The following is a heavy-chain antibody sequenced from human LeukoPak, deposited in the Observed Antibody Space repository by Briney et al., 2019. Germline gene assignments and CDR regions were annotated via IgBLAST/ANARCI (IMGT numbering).Heavy chain of an antibody. CDR3: AREDILTGYDAFDI. J-gene: IGHJ3*02. V-gene: IGHV3-48*03. D-gene: IGHD3-9*01. CDR2: ISSSGSTI. CDR1: GFTFSSYE. Sequence: GGSLRLSFAPSGFTFSSYEMNWVRQAPGKGLGWVSYISSSGSTIYYADSVKGRFTISRDNAKNSLYLHMNSLRAEDTAVYYCAREDILTGYDAFDIWGQGTMVTVSS.